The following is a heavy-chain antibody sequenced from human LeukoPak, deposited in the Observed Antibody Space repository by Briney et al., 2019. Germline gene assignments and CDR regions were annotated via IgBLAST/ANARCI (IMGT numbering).Heavy chain of an antibody. D-gene: IGHD2-2*01. V-gene: IGHV1-2*02. J-gene: IGHJ4*02. CDR1: GYTFTGYY. Sequence: ASVKVSCKASGYTFTGYYMHWVRQAPGQGLEWMGWINPNSGGTNYAQKFQGRVTMTRDTSISTAYMELRSLRSDDTAVYYCARGPPQGVVPAAADYWGQGTLVTVSS. CDR2: INPNSGGT. CDR3: ARGPPQGVVPAAADY.